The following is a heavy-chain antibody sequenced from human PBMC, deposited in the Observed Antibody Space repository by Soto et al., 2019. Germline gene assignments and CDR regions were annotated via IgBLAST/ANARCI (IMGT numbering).Heavy chain of an antibody. CDR2: IDPSGSYT. CDR1: GYSFTNYW. D-gene: IGHD3-10*01. V-gene: IGHV5-10-1*01. CDR3: ARHYGSGTYYRY. Sequence: GESLKISCKGSGYSFTNYWISWVRQMPGKGLEWMGSIDPSGSYTNYSPSFQGHVTISADKSISTAYLQWSSLKASDTAIYYCARHYGSGTYYRYWGQGTLVTVSS. J-gene: IGHJ4*02.